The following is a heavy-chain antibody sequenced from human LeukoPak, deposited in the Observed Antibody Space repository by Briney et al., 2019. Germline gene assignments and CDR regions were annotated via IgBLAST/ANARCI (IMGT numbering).Heavy chain of an antibody. CDR3: ARAQGSAAAGLDFDY. V-gene: IGHV4-34*01. CDR1: CGSFSGYY. CDR2: INHSGST. D-gene: IGHD6-13*01. Sequence: SETLSLTCAFYCGSFSGYYWSLSRQPPGKGLEWIGEINHSGSTNYNPSLKSRVTISVDTSKNQFSLKLSSVTAADTAVYYCARAQGSAAAGLDFDYWGQGTLVTVSS. J-gene: IGHJ4*02.